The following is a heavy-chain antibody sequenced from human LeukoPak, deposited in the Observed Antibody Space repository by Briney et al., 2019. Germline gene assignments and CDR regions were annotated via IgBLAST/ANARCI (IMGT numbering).Heavy chain of an antibody. CDR1: GGSFSGYY. J-gene: IGHJ4*02. V-gene: IGHV4-34*01. D-gene: IGHD3-16*01. CDR2: IYHSGST. CDR3: ARGRSLGY. Sequence: PSETLSLTCAVYGGSFSGYYWSWIRQPPGKGLEWIGEIYHSGSTNYNPSLKSRVTISVDTSKNQFSLKLSSVTAADTAVYYCARGRSLGYWGQGTLVTVSS.